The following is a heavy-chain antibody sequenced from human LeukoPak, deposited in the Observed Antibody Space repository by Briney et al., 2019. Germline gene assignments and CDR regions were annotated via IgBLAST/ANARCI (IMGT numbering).Heavy chain of an antibody. CDR1: GFNMSDYW. D-gene: IGHD2-2*01. Sequence: PGGSLRLSCIASGFNMSDYWMSWVRQAPGKGLEWVANIKQDGSEIYSGDSLKGRFTISRDNAKNSLYLQMDSLRAEDMALYYCAKDIACSSTSCYAGFDYWGQGTLVTVSS. V-gene: IGHV3-7*03. J-gene: IGHJ4*02. CDR2: IKQDGSEI. CDR3: AKDIACSSTSCYAGFDY.